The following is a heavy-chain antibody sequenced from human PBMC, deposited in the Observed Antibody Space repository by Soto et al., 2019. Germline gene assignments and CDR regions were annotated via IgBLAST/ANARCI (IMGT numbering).Heavy chain of an antibody. D-gene: IGHD6-13*01. CDR2: ISGSGGST. V-gene: IGHV3-23*01. J-gene: IGHJ3*02. CDR3: AGYSSSSTGAFDI. CDR1: GFTFSSYA. Sequence: EVQLLESGGGLVQPGGSLRLSCAASGFTFSSYAMSWVRQAPGTGLEWVSAISGSGGSTYYADSVKGRFTISRDNSKNALYLQMNSLRAEDTAVYYCAGYSSSSTGAFDIWGQGTMVTVSS.